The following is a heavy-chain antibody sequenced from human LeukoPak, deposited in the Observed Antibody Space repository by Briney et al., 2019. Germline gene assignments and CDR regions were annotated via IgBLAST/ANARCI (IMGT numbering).Heavy chain of an antibody. Sequence: SETLSLTCTVSGDSISSSYYYWVWIRQPPGKGLEWIGEINHSGSTNYNPSLKSRVTISVDTSKNQFSLKLSSVTAADTAVYYCARGRVWVTMVRGDKRGILFDYWGQGTLVTVSS. CDR3: ARGRVWVTMVRGDKRGILFDY. V-gene: IGHV4-39*07. J-gene: IGHJ4*02. D-gene: IGHD3-10*01. CDR1: GDSISSSYYY. CDR2: INHSGST.